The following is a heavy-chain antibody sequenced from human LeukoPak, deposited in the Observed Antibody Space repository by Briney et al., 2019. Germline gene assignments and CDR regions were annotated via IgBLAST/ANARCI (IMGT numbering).Heavy chain of an antibody. J-gene: IGHJ5*02. D-gene: IGHD5-24*01. CDR2: TYYRSKWYN. Sequence: SQTLSLTCAISGDSVSRNSAAWNWIRQSPSRGLEWLGRTYYRSKWYNDYAVSVESRITTNPDTSKNQFSLQLNSVTPEDTAVYYCARADGDRGGYNFWFDPWGQGTLVTVSS. CDR1: GDSVSRNSAA. V-gene: IGHV6-1*01. CDR3: ARADGDRGGYNFWFDP.